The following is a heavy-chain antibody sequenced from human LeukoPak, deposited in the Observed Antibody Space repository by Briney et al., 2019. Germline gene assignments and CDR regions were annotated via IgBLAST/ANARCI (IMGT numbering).Heavy chain of an antibody. J-gene: IGHJ4*02. CDR3: ASHGSLTYYYDSSGYYYPYYFDY. D-gene: IGHD3-22*01. V-gene: IGHV1-2*02. CDR2: INPNSGGT. CDR1: GYNFINYY. Sequence: ASVKVSCKASGYNFINYYMHWVRQAPGQGLEWMGWINPNSGGTNYAQKFQGRVTMTRDTSISTAYMELSRLRSDDTAVYYCASHGSLTYYYDSSGYYYPYYFDYWGQGTLVTVSS.